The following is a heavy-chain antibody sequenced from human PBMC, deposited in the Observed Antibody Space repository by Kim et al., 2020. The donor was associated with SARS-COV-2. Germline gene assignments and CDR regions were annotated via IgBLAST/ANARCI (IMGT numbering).Heavy chain of an antibody. CDR1: GGSISSYY. CDR3: ARGDYCSSTSCYGSYFQL. V-gene: IGHV4-59*01. D-gene: IGHD2-2*01. Sequence: SETLSLTCTVSGGSISSYYWSWIRQPPGKGLEWIGYIYYSGSTNYNPSLKSRVTISVDTSKNQFSLKLSSVTAADTAVYYCARGDYCSSTSCYGSYFQLWGQGTLVTVSS. J-gene: IGHJ1*01. CDR2: IYYSGST.